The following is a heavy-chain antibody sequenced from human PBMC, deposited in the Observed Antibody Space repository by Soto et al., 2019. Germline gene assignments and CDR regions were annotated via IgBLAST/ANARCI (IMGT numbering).Heavy chain of an antibody. Sequence: GGSLRLSCAASGFIFNTYSMDWVRQAPGKGLEWVASISPSGSYMYYGDSLKGRFTVSRDNAKNSLYLQMDSLRADDTAIYYCARFGLVTFDCWGRGTLVTVSS. V-gene: IGHV3-21*01. J-gene: IGHJ4*02. CDR3: ARFGLVTFDC. D-gene: IGHD3-3*01. CDR1: GFIFNTYS. CDR2: ISPSGSYM.